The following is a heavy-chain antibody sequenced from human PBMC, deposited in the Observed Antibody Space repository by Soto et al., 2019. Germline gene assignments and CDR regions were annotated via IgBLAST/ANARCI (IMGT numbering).Heavy chain of an antibody. CDR2: IYYSGST. J-gene: IGHJ4*02. CDR1: GGSISSGGYY. Sequence: SETLSLTCTVSGGSISSGGYYWSWIRQHPGKGLEWTGYIYYSGSTYYNPSLKSRVTISVDTSKNQFSLKLSSVTAADTAVYYCARALGSGYDCDYWGQGTLVTVSS. CDR3: ARALGSGYDCDY. D-gene: IGHD5-12*01. V-gene: IGHV4-31*03.